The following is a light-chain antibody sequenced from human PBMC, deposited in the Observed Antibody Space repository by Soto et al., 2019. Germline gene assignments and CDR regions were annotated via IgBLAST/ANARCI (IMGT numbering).Light chain of an antibody. CDR2: EVN. CDR1: SSDVGGYNY. J-gene: IGLJ3*02. Sequence: QSALTQPPSASGSPGQSVTISCTGTSSDVGGYNYVSWYQQHPGKAPKLMIYEVNKRPSGVPDRFSGSKSGNTASLTVSGLKAEDEADYYCSSYAGSSTFWVFGGGTKLTVL. V-gene: IGLV2-8*01. CDR3: SSYAGSSTFWV.